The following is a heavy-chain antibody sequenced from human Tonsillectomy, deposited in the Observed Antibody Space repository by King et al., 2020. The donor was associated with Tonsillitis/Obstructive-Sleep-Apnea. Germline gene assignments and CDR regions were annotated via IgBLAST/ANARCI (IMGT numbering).Heavy chain of an antibody. CDR3: ARDDVVGRYIDS. Sequence: VQLVESGAEVKTPGASVKVSCKASGYTFTKYYIHWVRQARGQGLEWMGIINPSSAVTTYAQKFQGRVTMTSDTSASTVYLGLSSLRSGDTAMYYCARDDVVGRYIDSWGQGTLVTVSS. D-gene: IGHD1-14*01. V-gene: IGHV1-46*01. CDR2: INPSSAVT. CDR1: GYTFTKYY. J-gene: IGHJ4*02.